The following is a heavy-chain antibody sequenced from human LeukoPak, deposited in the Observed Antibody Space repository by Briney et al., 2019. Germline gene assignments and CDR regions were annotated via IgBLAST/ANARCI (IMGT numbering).Heavy chain of an antibody. Sequence: PGGSLRLSCAASGFTFTDYYMSWISQAPGKGLEWDSYLSTSTTFINYADSVRGRFTISRDNAKNSLYLQMNSLRAEDTAVYYCARSPDVVETWFDLWGQGTLVTVSS. CDR1: GFTFTDYY. CDR3: ARSPDVVETWFDL. D-gene: IGHD2-21*01. CDR2: LSTSTTFI. V-gene: IGHV3-11*03. J-gene: IGHJ5*02.